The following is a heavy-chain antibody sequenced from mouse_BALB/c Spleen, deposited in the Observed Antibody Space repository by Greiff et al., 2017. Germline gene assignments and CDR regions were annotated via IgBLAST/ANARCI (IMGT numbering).Heavy chain of an antibody. D-gene: IGHD4-1*01. CDR1: GYSITSDYA. V-gene: IGHV3-6*02. J-gene: IGHJ2*01. CDR3: ARRTGPWYFDY. Sequence: EVQLQQSGPGLVKPSQSLSLTCTVTGYSITSDYAWNWIRQFPGNKLGWRGYISYDGSNNYNPSLKNRISITRDTSKNQFFLKLNSVTTEDTATCYCARRTGPWYFDYWGQGTTLTVSS. CDR2: ISYDGSN.